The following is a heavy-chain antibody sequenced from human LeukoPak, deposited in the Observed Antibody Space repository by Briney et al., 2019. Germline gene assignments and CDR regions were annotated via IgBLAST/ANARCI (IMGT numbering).Heavy chain of an antibody. J-gene: IGHJ4*02. V-gene: IGHV3-23*01. Sequence: GGSLRLSCAASGFTFSTYAMSWVRQAPGKGLEWVSGISGSGDSTDYADSVKGRFALSRDNSKNTLYLQMNSLRAEDTAVYYCAKAVHSTFHLFDDWGQGTQVTVSS. CDR2: ISGSGDST. CDR1: GFTFSTYA. D-gene: IGHD2/OR15-2a*01. CDR3: AKAVHSTFHLFDD.